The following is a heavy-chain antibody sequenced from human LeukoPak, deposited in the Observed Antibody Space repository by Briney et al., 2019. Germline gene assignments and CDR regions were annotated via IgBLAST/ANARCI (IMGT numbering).Heavy chain of an antibody. Sequence: SVKVSCKASGYTFTGYYMHGVRQAPGQGLDWMGWINPNRGGPKYAQKSQGRVNMTRDTSINTAYMALSRLKSDDTAVYYCARGPPEYCSGGSCYSGRNWIDPWGQGTLVTVSS. CDR2: INPNRGGP. V-gene: IGHV1-2*02. D-gene: IGHD2-15*01. CDR1: GYTFTGYY. CDR3: ARGPPEYCSGGSCYSGRNWIDP. J-gene: IGHJ5*02.